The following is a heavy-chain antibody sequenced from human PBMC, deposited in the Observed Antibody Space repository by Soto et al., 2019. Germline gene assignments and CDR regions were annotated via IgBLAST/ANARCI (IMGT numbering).Heavy chain of an antibody. D-gene: IGHD3-22*01. CDR1: GGTFSRYS. V-gene: IGHV1-69*06. CDR2: IIPIFGTA. J-gene: IGHJ3*02. Sequence: SVKVSCKASGGTFSRYSISWVREAPGQGLEWMGGIIPIFGTANYAQKFQGRVTITADKSTSTAYMELSSLRSEDTAVYYCARDHEYYDSSGYYYVPYAFDIWGQGTMVTVSS. CDR3: ARDHEYYDSSGYYYVPYAFDI.